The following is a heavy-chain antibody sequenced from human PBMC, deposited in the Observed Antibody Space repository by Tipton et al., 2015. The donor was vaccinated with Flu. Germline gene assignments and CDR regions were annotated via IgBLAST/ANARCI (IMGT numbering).Heavy chain of an antibody. D-gene: IGHD1-26*01. V-gene: IGHV3-11*01. CDR2: ISSSSGTI. CDR1: GFAFIDYY. J-gene: IGHJ5*02. CDR3: ARDQPQETVDIPTYSGSYWFDP. Sequence: QVQLVQSGGGLVKPGGSLRLSCAASGFAFIDYYMSWIRQAPRKGPEWISYISSSSGTIHYADSVKGRFTISRDNARNSLYLQMNSLRAEDTAVYFCARDQPQETVDIPTYSGSYWFDPWGQGTLVTVSS.